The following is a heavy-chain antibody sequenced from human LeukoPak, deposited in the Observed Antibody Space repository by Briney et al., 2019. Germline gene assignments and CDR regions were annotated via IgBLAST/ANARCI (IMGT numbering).Heavy chain of an antibody. CDR2: ISYDGSNK. D-gene: IGHD6-13*01. J-gene: IGHJ3*02. CDR3: ASGYSSSWYGIYDAFDI. V-gene: IGHV3-30-3*01. Sequence: GGSLRLSCAASGFTFSSYAMHWVRQAPGKGLEWVAVISYDGSNKYYADSVKGRFTISRDNSKNTLYLQMNSLRAEDTAVYYCASGYSSSWYGIYDAFDIWGQGTMVTVSS. CDR1: GFTFSSYA.